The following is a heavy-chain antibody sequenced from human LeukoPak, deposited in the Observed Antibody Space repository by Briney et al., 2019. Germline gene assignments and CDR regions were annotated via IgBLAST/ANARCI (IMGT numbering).Heavy chain of an antibody. J-gene: IGHJ1*01. Sequence: EGSLRLSCAASGFTFSSYSMNWVRQAPGKGLEWVSSISSSSSYIYYADSVKGRFTISRDNAKNSLYPQMNSLRAEDTAVYYCARDSPSSSPDEYFQHWGQGTLVTVSS. D-gene: IGHD6-6*01. CDR3: ARDSPSSSPDEYFQH. CDR2: ISSSSSYI. V-gene: IGHV3-21*01. CDR1: GFTFSSYS.